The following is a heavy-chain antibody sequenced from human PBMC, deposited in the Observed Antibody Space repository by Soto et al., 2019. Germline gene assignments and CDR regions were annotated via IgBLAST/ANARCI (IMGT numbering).Heavy chain of an antibody. V-gene: IGHV5-51*01. Sequence: GESLKISCKGSGYSFTSYWIGWVRQMPGKGLECMGIIYPGDSDTRHSPSFQGQVTISADKSISTAYLQWSSLKASDTAMYYCARPTNRGKYYYGMDVWGQGTTVTVSS. D-gene: IGHD2-8*01. CDR1: GYSFTSYW. CDR3: ARPTNRGKYYYGMDV. J-gene: IGHJ6*02. CDR2: IYPGDSDT.